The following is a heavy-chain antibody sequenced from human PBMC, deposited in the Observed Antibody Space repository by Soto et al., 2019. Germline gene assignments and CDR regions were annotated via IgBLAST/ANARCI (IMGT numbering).Heavy chain of an antibody. CDR2: IYYSGST. V-gene: IGHV4-59*08. J-gene: IGHJ3*02. CDR1: GGSISSYY. Sequence: QVQLQESGPGLVKPSETLSLTCTVSGGSISSYYWSWIRQPPGKGLEWIGYIYYSGSTNYNPSLKSRVTISVDTSKNQFSLKLSSVTAADTAVYYCARPGLQDAFDIWGQGTMVTVSS. CDR3: ARPGLQDAFDI. D-gene: IGHD1-1*01.